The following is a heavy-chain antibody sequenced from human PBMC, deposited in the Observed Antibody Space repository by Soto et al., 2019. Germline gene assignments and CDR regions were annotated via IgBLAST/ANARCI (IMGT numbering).Heavy chain of an antibody. Sequence: QVQLVQSGAEVKKPGASVKVSCKASGYTFTSYYMHWVRHAPGQGLEWMGIINPSGGSTSYAQKFQGRVTMTRDTSTSTVYMELSSLRSEDTAVYYCASFGSGWYVDDYWGQGTLVTVSS. CDR3: ASFGSGWYVDDY. J-gene: IGHJ4*02. CDR2: INPSGGST. D-gene: IGHD6-19*01. CDR1: GYTFTSYY. V-gene: IGHV1-46*01.